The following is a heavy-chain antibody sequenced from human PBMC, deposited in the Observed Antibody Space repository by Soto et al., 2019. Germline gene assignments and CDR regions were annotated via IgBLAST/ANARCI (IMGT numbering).Heavy chain of an antibody. Sequence: QVQLQESGPGLVKPSETLSLTCTVSGGSISSYYWSWIRQPPGKGLEWIGYIYYSGSTNYNPSLKSRVTISVDTSKNQFSLKLSSVTAADTAVYYCARDQSVVVPAAMRRYYYYGMDVWGQGTTVTVSS. CDR2: IYYSGST. CDR1: GGSISSYY. V-gene: IGHV4-59*01. CDR3: ARDQSVVVPAAMRRYYYYGMDV. J-gene: IGHJ6*02. D-gene: IGHD2-2*01.